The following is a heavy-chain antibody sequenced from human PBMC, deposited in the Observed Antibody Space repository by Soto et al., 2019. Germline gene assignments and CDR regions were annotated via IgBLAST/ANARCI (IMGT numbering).Heavy chain of an antibody. CDR3: ARVNSYYDSSGYYYRY. V-gene: IGHV4-34*01. CDR2: INHSGST. CDR1: GGSFSCYY. D-gene: IGHD3-22*01. J-gene: IGHJ4*02. Sequence: SETLSLTCAVYGGSFSCYYWSWIRQPPGKGLEWVGEINHSGSTNYNPSLKSRVTISVDTSKNQFSLKLSSVTAADTAVYYCARVNSYYDSSGYYYRYWGQGTLVTVSS.